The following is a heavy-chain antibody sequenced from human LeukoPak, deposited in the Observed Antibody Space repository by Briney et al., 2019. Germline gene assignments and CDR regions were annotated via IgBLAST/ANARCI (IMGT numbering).Heavy chain of an antibody. Sequence: SETLSLTCTVSGGSISSYYWSWIRQPPGKGLDWIGYIYYSGSTNYNPSLKSRVTISVDTSKNQFSLKLSSVTAADTAVYYCARGVVDTAMVYFDYWGQGTLVTVSS. CDR1: GGSISSYY. CDR3: ARGVVDTAMVYFDY. D-gene: IGHD5-18*01. CDR2: IYYSGST. J-gene: IGHJ4*02. V-gene: IGHV4-59*01.